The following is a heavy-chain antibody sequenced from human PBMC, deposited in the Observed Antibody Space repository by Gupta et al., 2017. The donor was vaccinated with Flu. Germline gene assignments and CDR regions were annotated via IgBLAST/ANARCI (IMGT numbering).Heavy chain of an antibody. Sequence: EWVGRIRSKANSYATAYAASVKGRFTISRDDSKNTAYLQMNSLKTEDTAVYYCTRVEDIVLMVYAQYNWFDPWGQGTLVTVSS. CDR2: IRSKANSYAT. J-gene: IGHJ5*02. V-gene: IGHV3-73*01. D-gene: IGHD2-8*01. CDR3: TRVEDIVLMVYAQYNWFDP.